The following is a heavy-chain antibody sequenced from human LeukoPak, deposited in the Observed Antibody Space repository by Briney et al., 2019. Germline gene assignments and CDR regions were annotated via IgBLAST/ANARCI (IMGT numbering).Heavy chain of an antibody. D-gene: IGHD6-13*01. CDR3: AKDIFPSKYSSSSLDYYYGMDV. CDR1: GFTFDDYA. V-gene: IGHV3-9*01. Sequence: GGSLRLSCAASGFTFDDYAMHWVRQAPGKGLEWVSGISWNSGSIGYADSVKGRFTISRDNAKNSLYLQMNSLRAEDTALYYCAKDIFPSKYSSSSLDYYYGMDVWGQGTTVTVSS. CDR2: ISWNSGSI. J-gene: IGHJ6*02.